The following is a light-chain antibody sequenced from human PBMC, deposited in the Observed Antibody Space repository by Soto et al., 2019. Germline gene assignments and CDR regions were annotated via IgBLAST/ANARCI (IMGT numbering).Light chain of an antibody. CDR2: DAS. V-gene: IGKV1-5*01. Sequence: DIQMTQSPSTLSASVGDGVTITCRASQSISTWLAWYQQKPGKAPKLLISDASSLKSGVPSRFSGSGSATEFTLTISNLQPDDFATYYCQQYNGYSRTFGQGTKV. CDR1: QSISTW. CDR3: QQYNGYSRT. J-gene: IGKJ1*01.